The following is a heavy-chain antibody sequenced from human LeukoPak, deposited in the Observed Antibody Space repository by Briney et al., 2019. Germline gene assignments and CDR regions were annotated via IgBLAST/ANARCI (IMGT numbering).Heavy chain of an antibody. CDR2: IWYDGSNK. CDR3: ARDPGITGSRYYYYYMDV. J-gene: IGHJ6*03. D-gene: IGHD1-20*01. V-gene: IGHV3-33*01. CDR1: GFTFSSYG. Sequence: GGSLRLSCAASGFTFSSYGMHWVRQAPGKGLEWVAVIWYDGSNKYYADSVKGRFTISRDNSKNTLYLQMNSLRAEDTAVYYCARDPGITGSRYYYYYMDVWGKGTTVTVSS.